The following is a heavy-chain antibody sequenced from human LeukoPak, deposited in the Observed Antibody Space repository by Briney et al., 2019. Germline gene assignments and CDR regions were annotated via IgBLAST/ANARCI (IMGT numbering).Heavy chain of an antibody. V-gene: IGHV4-31*03. D-gene: IGHD4-17*01. J-gene: IGHJ6*02. CDR3: ARDPPRYGDNYYYYGMDV. CDR2: IYYSGST. Sequence: PQTLSLTCTVSGGSISSGGYYWSWIRQHPGTGLEWIGYIYYSGSTYYNPSLKSRVTISVDTSKNQFSLKLSSVTAADTAVYYCARDPPRYGDNYYYYGMDVWGQGTTVTVSS. CDR1: GGSISSGGYY.